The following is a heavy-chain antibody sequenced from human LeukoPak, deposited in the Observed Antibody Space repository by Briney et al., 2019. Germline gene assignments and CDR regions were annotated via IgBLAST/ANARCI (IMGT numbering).Heavy chain of an antibody. CDR2: TYTSGST. D-gene: IGHD6-19*01. Sequence: PSENLSLNCTVSGGSISSYYWSWIRQPAGKGLEWIGRTYTSGSTNYNPSLKSRVTMSVDTSKNQFSLKLSSVTAADTAVYYCAREERHSSGWYGGNWFDPWGQGTLVTVSS. CDR3: AREERHSSGWYGGNWFDP. V-gene: IGHV4-4*07. J-gene: IGHJ5*02. CDR1: GGSISSYY.